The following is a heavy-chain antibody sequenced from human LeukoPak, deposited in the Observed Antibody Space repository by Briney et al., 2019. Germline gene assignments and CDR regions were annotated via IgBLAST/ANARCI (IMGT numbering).Heavy chain of an antibody. CDR3: ARFSSGWYDRKYYFDY. J-gene: IGHJ4*02. Sequence: GESLKISCKGSGYSFTSYWIGWVRQLPGKGLEWMGIIYPGDSDTRYSPSFQGQVTISADKSISTAYLQWSSLKASDTAMYYCARFSSGWYDRKYYFDYWGQGTLVTVSS. D-gene: IGHD6-19*01. V-gene: IGHV5-51*01. CDR2: IYPGDSDT. CDR1: GYSFTSYW.